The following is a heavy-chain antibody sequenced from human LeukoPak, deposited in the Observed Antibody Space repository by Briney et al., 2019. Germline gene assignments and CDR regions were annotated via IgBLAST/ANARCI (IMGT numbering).Heavy chain of an antibody. CDR3: ARSVGYYDFWSGYYFEVNRDQNWFDP. D-gene: IGHD3-3*01. V-gene: IGHV1-18*01. J-gene: IGHJ5*02. Sequence: ASVKVSCKTSGYTFTNFGISWVRQAPGQGLEWVGWIGAYNGDAYYAQNLQARVTLTTDTSTRTAYMELGSLTPDDTAVYYCARSVGYYDFWSGYYFEVNRDQNWFDPWGQGTLVTVSS. CDR2: IGAYNGDA. CDR1: GYTFTNFG.